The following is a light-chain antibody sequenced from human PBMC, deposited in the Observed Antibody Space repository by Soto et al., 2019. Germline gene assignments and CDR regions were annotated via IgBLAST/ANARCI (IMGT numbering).Light chain of an antibody. V-gene: IGKV1-5*01. CDR1: QSISSW. J-gene: IGKJ5*01. CDR3: QQYNSYLMYT. Sequence: DIQLTQSPSFLSASVGDRVTITCRASQSISSWLAWYQQKPGKAPKLLIYDASSLESGVPSRFSGSGSGTEFTLTINSLQPDDFATYYCQQYNSYLMYTFGQGTRLEIK. CDR2: DAS.